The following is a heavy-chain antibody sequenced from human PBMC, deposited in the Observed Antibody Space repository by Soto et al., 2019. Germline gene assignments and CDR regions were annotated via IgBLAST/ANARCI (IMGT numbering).Heavy chain of an antibody. CDR2: IYYSGTT. Sequence: PSETLSLTCVVSGDSISSSSYYWVWIRQPPGKGLEWIGSIYYSGTTYYNPSLESRVTISIDTSKNQFSLKLNSVTAADSAVYFCARLEGLATISYYFDFWGPGALVTVSS. D-gene: IGHD3-9*01. J-gene: IGHJ4*02. V-gene: IGHV4-39*01. CDR1: GDSISSSSYY. CDR3: ARLEGLATISYYFDF.